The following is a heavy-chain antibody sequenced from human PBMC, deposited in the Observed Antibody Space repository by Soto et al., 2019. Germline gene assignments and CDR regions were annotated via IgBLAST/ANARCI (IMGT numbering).Heavy chain of an antibody. V-gene: IGHV3-33*01. CDR1: GFTFSSYG. D-gene: IGHD3-9*01. CDR2: IWYDGSNK. CDR3: ARDSSKRYFGWLSLTSDAFDI. Sequence: QVQLVESGGGVVQPGRSLRLSCAASGFTFSSYGMHWVRQAPGKGLEWVAVIWYDGSNKYYADSVKGRFTISRDNSKNTLYLQMNSLRAEDTAVYYCARDSSKRYFGWLSLTSDAFDIWGQGTMVTVSS. J-gene: IGHJ3*02.